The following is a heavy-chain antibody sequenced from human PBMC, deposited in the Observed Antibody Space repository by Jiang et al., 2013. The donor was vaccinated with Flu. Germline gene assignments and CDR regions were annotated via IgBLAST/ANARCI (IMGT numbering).Heavy chain of an antibody. CDR1: GGTFSSYA. CDR3: ARVNYYDSSGYVLQH. V-gene: IGHV1-69*04. D-gene: IGHD3-22*01. CDR2: IIPILGIA. J-gene: IGHJ1*01. Sequence: SGAEVKKPGSSVKVSCKASGGTFSSYAISWVRQAPGQGLEWMGRIIPILGIANYAQKFQGRVTITADKSTSTAYMELSSLRSEDTAVYYCARVNYYDSSGYVLQHWGQGTLVTVSS.